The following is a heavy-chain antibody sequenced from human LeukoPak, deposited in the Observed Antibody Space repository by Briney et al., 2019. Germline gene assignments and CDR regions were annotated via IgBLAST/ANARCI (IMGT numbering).Heavy chain of an antibody. CDR2: ISFSGGLT. D-gene: IGHD2-15*01. V-gene: IGHV3-23*01. Sequence: PGGSQRLSCLASGFTFRHYAMNWVRQAPGKGLEWVSAISFSGGLTYYADSVKGRFTISRDNSMNTLYLEMNSLRAEDTAVYYCAKITEYCSGGSCYTGDYWGQGTLVTVSS. CDR3: AKITEYCSGGSCYTGDY. CDR1: GFTFRHYA. J-gene: IGHJ4*02.